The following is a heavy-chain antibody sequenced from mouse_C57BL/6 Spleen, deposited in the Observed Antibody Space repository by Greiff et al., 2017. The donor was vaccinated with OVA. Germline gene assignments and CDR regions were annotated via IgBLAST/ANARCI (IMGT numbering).Heavy chain of an antibody. CDR3: ARGGDWDENFDY. V-gene: IGHV5-17*01. Sequence: EVKLVESGGGLVKPGGSLKLSCAASGFTFSDYGMHWVRQAPEKGLEWVAYISSGSSTIYYADTVQGRFTISRDNAKNTLFLQMTSLRSEDTAMYYCARGGDWDENFDYWGQGTTRTVSS. CDR2: ISSGSSTI. J-gene: IGHJ2*01. D-gene: IGHD4-1*01. CDR1: GFTFSDYG.